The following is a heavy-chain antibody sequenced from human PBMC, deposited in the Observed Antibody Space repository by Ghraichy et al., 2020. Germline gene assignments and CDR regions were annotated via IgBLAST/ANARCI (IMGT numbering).Heavy chain of an antibody. CDR2: IKQDGSEK. CDR3: ASEGSSGYYSRPTVY. Sequence: GGSLRLSCAASGFTFSSYWMSWVRQAPGKGLEWVANIKQDGSEKYYVDSVKGRFTISRDNAKNSLYLQMNSLRAEDTAVYYCASEGSSGYYSRPTVYWGQGTLVTVSS. D-gene: IGHD3-22*01. J-gene: IGHJ4*02. CDR1: GFTFSSYW. V-gene: IGHV3-7*01.